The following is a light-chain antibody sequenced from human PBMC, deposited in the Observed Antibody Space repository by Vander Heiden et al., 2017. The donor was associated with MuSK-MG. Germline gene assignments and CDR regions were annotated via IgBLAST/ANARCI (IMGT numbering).Light chain of an antibody. CDR1: RSDGGGYNL. V-gene: IGLV2-11*01. CDR3: CSYAGSYTVV. CDR2: DVT. Sequence: QSALTQPRSVSGSPGQSVTISCTGTRSDGGGYNLVACYQQHPGKAPKLMIYDVTKRPSGVPDRFSGSKSGNTASLTISGLQAEDEAEYYCCSYAGSYTVVFGGGTKLTVL. J-gene: IGLJ2*01.